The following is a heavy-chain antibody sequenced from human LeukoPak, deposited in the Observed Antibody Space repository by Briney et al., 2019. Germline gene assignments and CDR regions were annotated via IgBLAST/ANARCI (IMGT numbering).Heavy chain of an antibody. J-gene: IGHJ4*02. CDR1: GFSFISYA. V-gene: IGHV3-23*01. CDR2: ISGSGSNT. Sequence: GGSLRLSCAASGFSFISYAMSWVRQGPGKGLEWVSDISGSGSNTYYADSVKGRFTISRDNSNSTLYLQMSSLTAEDTAVYYCATHRSNGPAAMNYWGQGILVTVSS. CDR3: ATHRSNGPAAMNY. D-gene: IGHD2-2*01.